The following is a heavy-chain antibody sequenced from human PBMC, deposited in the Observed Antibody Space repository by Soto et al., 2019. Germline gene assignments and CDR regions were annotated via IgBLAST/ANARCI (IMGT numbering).Heavy chain of an antibody. D-gene: IGHD6-13*01. CDR3: ARAGCLSNSSSWYCDYYGMDV. Sequence: SETLSLTCTVSGGSISSGGYYWSWIRQHPGKGLEWIGYIYYSGSTYYNPSLKSRVTISVDTSKNQFSLKLSSVTAADTAVYYCARAGCLSNSSSWYCDYYGMDVWGQGTTVTVSS. CDR2: IYYSGST. J-gene: IGHJ6*02. CDR1: GGSISSGGYY. V-gene: IGHV4-31*03.